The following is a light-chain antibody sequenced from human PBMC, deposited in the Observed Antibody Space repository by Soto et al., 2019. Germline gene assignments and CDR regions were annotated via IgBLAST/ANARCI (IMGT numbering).Light chain of an antibody. CDR3: QQRNIWPPVT. CDR1: QSVSSN. CDR2: GAS. V-gene: IGKV3-15*01. J-gene: IGKJ5*01. Sequence: EIVMSQSPATLSVYTGERATLSCRASQSVSSNLAWYQQKPGQAPRLLIYGASTRATGIPARFSGSGSGTDFSLTISSLEPDDFATYYCQQRNIWPPVTFGQGTRLEI.